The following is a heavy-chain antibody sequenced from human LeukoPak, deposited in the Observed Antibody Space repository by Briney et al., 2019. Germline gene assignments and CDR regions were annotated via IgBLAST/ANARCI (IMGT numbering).Heavy chain of an antibody. CDR3: ARHAQIGVAGPVDY. CDR2: IYTSGST. Sequence: SETLSLTCTVSGGSISSYYWSWIRQPAGKGLEWIGRIYTSGSTNYNPSLKSRVTMSVDTSKNQFSLKLSSVTAADTAVYYCARHAQIGVAGPVDYWGQGTLVTVSS. CDR1: GGSISSYY. J-gene: IGHJ4*02. D-gene: IGHD6-19*01. V-gene: IGHV4-4*07.